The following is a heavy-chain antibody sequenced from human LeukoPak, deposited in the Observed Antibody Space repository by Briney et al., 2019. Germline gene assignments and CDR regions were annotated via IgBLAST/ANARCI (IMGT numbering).Heavy chain of an antibody. J-gene: IGHJ6*04. Sequence: PSETLSLTCTVPGGSISSGDYYWSWIRQPPGKGLEWIGYIYYSGSTYYNPSLKSRVTISVDTSKNQFSLKLSSVTAADTAVYYCARDRIAAAGDYYGMDVWGKGTTVTVSS. V-gene: IGHV4-30-4*01. D-gene: IGHD6-13*01. CDR1: GGSISSGDYY. CDR2: IYYSGST. CDR3: ARDRIAAAGDYYGMDV.